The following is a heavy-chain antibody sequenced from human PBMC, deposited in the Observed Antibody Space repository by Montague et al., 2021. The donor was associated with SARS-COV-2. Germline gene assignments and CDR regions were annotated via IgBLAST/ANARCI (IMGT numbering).Heavy chain of an antibody. CDR1: GGSFSTYS. J-gene: IGHJ6*03. CDR2: IHHGGST. Sequence: SETLSLTCAVHGGSFSTYSWNWIRQPPGKGLEWIGEIHHGGSTNYNPFLKSRVTISADTSMNQFSLKLTSVAAADTAVYYCARLGDGVVPSPILGVGPYYSYYYMDVWGKGTTVTVSS. CDR3: ARLGDGVVPSPILGVGPYYSYYYMDV. D-gene: IGHD3-10*01. V-gene: IGHV4-34*01.